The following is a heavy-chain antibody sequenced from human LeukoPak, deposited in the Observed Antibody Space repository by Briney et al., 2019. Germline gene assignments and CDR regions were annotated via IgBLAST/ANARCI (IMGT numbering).Heavy chain of an antibody. V-gene: IGHV3-33*06. Sequence: GGSLRLSCAASGFPYSSYGMHWVRQAPGKGLERVAVIWYDGSNKYYADSVKGRFTISRDNSKNTLYMQMNSLRAEDTAVYYCAKDRTVTTHDYYFDYWGQGALVTVSS. CDR1: GFPYSSYG. J-gene: IGHJ4*02. D-gene: IGHD4-17*01. CDR3: AKDRTVTTHDYYFDY. CDR2: IWYDGSNK.